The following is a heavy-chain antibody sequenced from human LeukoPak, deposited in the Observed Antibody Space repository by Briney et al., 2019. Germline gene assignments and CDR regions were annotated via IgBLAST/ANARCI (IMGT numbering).Heavy chain of an antibody. CDR1: EFTFSSYS. Sequence: GGSLRLSCAASEFTFSSYSMNWVRQAPGKGLEWVSYISSGTSTIYYADSVKGRFTTSRDNAKNSLYLQMNSLRDEDTAVYYCARVHYYGSGKPFDYWGQGTLVTVSS. J-gene: IGHJ4*02. CDR3: ARVHYYGSGKPFDY. D-gene: IGHD3-10*01. V-gene: IGHV3-48*02. CDR2: ISSGTSTI.